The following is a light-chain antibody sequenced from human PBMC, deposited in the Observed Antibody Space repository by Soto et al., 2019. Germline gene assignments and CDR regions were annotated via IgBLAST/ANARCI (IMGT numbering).Light chain of an antibody. CDR3: QQYNNWPRT. V-gene: IGKV3-15*01. J-gene: IGKJ1*01. CDR1: QSVSSN. Sequence: EIVMTQSPATLSVSPVERATLSCMASQSVSSNLAWYQQKPGQAPRLLIYGASTRATGIPARFSGSGSGTEFTLTISSLQSVDFAVYYCQQYNNWPRTFGQGTKVDI. CDR2: GAS.